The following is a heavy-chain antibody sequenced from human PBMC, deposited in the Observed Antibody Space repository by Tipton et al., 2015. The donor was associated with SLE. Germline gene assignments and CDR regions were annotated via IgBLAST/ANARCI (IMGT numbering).Heavy chain of an antibody. J-gene: IGHJ4*02. CDR3: ARRTSGYAPDY. CDR2: IYYSGRT. CDR1: GVSISSISYY. Sequence: TLSLTCTVSGVSISSISYYWGWIRQPPGKGLEWIGRIYYSGRTYYTPSLKSQVTISVDTSQNQFSLKLSSVTAADTAFYYCARRTSGYAPDYWGQGTLVTVSS. D-gene: IGHD5-12*01. V-gene: IGHV4-39*07.